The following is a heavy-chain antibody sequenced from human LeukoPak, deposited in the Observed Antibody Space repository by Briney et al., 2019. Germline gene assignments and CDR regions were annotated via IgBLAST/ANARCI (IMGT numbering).Heavy chain of an antibody. CDR3: TVDQLFAEGF. Sequence: PGGSLRLSCAGSGSGLIFSKGWMGWVRQVPGKGLEWVGRIKSKLGGETVDYAAPVKGRFTVSRDDSKAMFYLQMNSLKTEDTAVYYCTVDQLFAEGFWGQRTLVTVSS. CDR1: GSGLIFSKGW. CDR2: IKSKLGGETV. J-gene: IGHJ1*01. D-gene: IGHD3-10*02. V-gene: IGHV3-15*01.